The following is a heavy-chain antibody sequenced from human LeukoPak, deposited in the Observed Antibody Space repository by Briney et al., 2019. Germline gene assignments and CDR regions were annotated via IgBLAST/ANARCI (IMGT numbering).Heavy chain of an antibody. CDR3: ARGAYYGSGITYGMDV. CDR1: GGTFSSYA. Sequence: AASVTVSCKASGGTFSSYAISWVRQAPGQGLEWMGGIIPIFGTANYAQKFQGRVTITADESTSTAYMELSSLRSEDTAVYYCARGAYYGSGITYGMDVWGKGATVTVSS. J-gene: IGHJ6*04. D-gene: IGHD3-10*01. V-gene: IGHV1-69*13. CDR2: IIPIFGTA.